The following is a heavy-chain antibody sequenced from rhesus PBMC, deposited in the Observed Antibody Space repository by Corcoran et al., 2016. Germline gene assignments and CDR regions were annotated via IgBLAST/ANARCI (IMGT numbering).Heavy chain of an antibody. CDR3: ARTSIGGWSYDY. Sequence: QVQLQESGPGLVKPSETLSLTCAVSGGSVSSSNWWSWIRQPPGKGLGWVGYISGSSGSTYYNPSLKSRVTISTDTSKNQFSLKLSSVTAADAAVYYCARTSIGGWSYDYWGQGVLVTVSS. J-gene: IGHJ4*01. D-gene: IGHD6-37*01. V-gene: IGHV4-65*01. CDR1: GGSVSSSNW. CDR2: ISGSSGST.